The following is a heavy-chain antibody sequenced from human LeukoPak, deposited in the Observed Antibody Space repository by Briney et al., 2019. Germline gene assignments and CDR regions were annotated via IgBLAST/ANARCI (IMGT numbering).Heavy chain of an antibody. V-gene: IGHV3-7*01. J-gene: IGHJ4*02. CDR1: GFTFSSYW. Sequence: GGSLRLSCAASGFTFSSYWMTWVRQAPGKGLEWVANIKRDGSAKYYVDSVKGRFTISRDNAKNSLYLQMNSLRAEDTAVYYCAREKTRIAVAGYFDYWGQGTLVTVSS. D-gene: IGHD6-19*01. CDR2: IKRDGSAK. CDR3: AREKTRIAVAGYFDY.